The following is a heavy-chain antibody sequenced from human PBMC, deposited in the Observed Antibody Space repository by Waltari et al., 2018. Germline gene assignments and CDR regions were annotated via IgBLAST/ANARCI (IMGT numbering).Heavy chain of an antibody. J-gene: IGHJ4*02. CDR2: FDPEDGDT. CDR1: GDTLSEFS. Sequence: QVHLIQAGSEVKQPGASVKISGKVAGDTLSEFSMHWVRQVPGKGLEWMGGFDPEDGDTIFAQKFQGRFSMTEDTSTNTAYMQLSSLTSEDTGVYYCATEVVWGQGTLVTVSS. CDR3: ATEVV. V-gene: IGHV1-24*01. D-gene: IGHD2-15*01.